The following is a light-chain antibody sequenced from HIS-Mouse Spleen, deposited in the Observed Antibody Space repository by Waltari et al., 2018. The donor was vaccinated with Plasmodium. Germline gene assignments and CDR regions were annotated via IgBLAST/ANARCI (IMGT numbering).Light chain of an antibody. V-gene: IGLV2-14*01. J-gene: IGLJ3*02. Sequence: QSALTQPASVSGSPGQSITISCTGTSSAVGGYNYVSWYQQHPGKAPKLMIYEVSNPPQWVSKRFSGSKSGNTASLTSSGLQAEDEAEYYCSSYTSSSTRVFGGGTKLTVL. CDR2: EVS. CDR1: SSAVGGYNY. CDR3: SSYTSSSTRV.